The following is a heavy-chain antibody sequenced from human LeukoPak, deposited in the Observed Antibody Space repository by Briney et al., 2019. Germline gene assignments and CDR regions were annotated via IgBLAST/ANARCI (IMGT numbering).Heavy chain of an antibody. Sequence: PGGSLRLSCAASGFTFSSYAMHWVRQAPGKGLEWVAVISYDGSNKYYADSVKGRFTISRDNSKNTLYLQMNSLRAGDTAVYYCARALDWITTEYGMDVWGQGTTVTVSS. J-gene: IGHJ6*02. CDR3: ARALDWITTEYGMDV. D-gene: IGHD1/OR15-1a*01. CDR1: GFTFSSYA. V-gene: IGHV3-30-3*01. CDR2: ISYDGSNK.